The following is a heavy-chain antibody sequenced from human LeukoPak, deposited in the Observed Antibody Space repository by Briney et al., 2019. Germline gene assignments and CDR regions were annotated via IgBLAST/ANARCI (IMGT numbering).Heavy chain of an antibody. CDR1: GGSISSHY. V-gene: IGHV4-59*11. J-gene: IGHJ2*01. D-gene: IGHD6-19*01. Sequence: SETLSLTCTVSGGSISSHYWGWIRQPPGKGLEWIAYIFYSGSTNYNPSLKNRVTISADTSKNQFSLKLSSVTAADTAVYYCARVGYSSGWSHFDLWGRGTLVTVSS. CDR3: ARVGYSSGWSHFDL. CDR2: IFYSGST.